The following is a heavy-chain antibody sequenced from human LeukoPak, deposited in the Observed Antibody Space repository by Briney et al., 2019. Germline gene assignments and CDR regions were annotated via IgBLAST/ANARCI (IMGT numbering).Heavy chain of an antibody. J-gene: IGHJ4*02. Sequence: VGSLRLSCTASGFSFIGHWMHWARQLPGKGLVWVSRISPTGSTTSYADSVKGRFTVSRDNAKNTLYLQVNNLRAEDTAVYYCARGPNSNWSGLDFWGQGTLLTVSS. V-gene: IGHV3-74*01. CDR3: ARGPNSNWSGLDF. CDR1: GFSFIGHW. CDR2: ISPTGSTT. D-gene: IGHD6-6*01.